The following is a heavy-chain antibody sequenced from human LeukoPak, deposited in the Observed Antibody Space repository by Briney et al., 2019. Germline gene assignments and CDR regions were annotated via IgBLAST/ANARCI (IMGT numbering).Heavy chain of an antibody. CDR2: IRPSGDNT. V-gene: IGHV3-21*01. Sequence: PGGSLRLSCAASGFTFSSYDMTWVRQAPGRGLEWVSSIRPSGDNTYYGDSVKGRFTISRDNAKNSLYLHVNSLRAEDTAVYYCARDYGGSSPFDYWGQGTLVTVSS. D-gene: IGHD4-23*01. CDR1: GFTFSSYD. CDR3: ARDYGGSSPFDY. J-gene: IGHJ4*02.